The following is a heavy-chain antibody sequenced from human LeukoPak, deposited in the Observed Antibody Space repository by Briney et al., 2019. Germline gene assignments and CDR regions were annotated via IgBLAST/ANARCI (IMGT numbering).Heavy chain of an antibody. CDR1: GFTFDNYG. V-gene: IGHV3-20*04. D-gene: IGHD6-19*01. CDR3: ARDLVVAGTGFGY. J-gene: IGHJ4*02. CDR2: INWKGGTT. Sequence: PGGSLRLSCAASGFTFDNYGMSWVRQAPGKGLEWVSVINWKGGTTGYVDSVKGRFTISRDNAKKSLYLQMNSLRAEDTALYYCARDLVVAGTGFGYWGQGTLVTVSS.